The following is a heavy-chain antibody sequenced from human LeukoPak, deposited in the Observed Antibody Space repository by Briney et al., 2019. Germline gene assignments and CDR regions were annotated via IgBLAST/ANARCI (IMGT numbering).Heavy chain of an antibody. CDR3: AREGSSWPDAFDI. V-gene: IGHV3-74*01. D-gene: IGHD6-13*01. Sequence: PGGSLRLSCAASGFTFSSYWMYWVRQAPGKGLVWVSRINSDGSSTSYADSVKGRFTISRDNAKNTLYLQMNSLGAEDTAVYYCAREGSSWPDAFDIWGQGTMVTVSS. CDR2: INSDGSST. CDR1: GFTFSSYW. J-gene: IGHJ3*02.